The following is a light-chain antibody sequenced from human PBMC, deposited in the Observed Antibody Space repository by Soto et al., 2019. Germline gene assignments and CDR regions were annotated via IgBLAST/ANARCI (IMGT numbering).Light chain of an antibody. J-gene: IGLJ2*01. CDR3: SSYAGRNTVV. V-gene: IGLV2-23*02. CDR1: SSDVGRYNL. Sequence: QSALTQPASVSGSPGQSITISYTGTSSDVGRYNLVSWYQQHPGKAPKLIISEVNERPSGVSDRFSGSKSGNTASLTISGLQSEDEGDYYCSSYAGRNTVVFGGGTKVTVL. CDR2: EVN.